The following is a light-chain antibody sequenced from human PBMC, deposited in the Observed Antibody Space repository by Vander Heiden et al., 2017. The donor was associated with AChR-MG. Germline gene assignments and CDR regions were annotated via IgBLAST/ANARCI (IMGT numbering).Light chain of an antibody. CDR1: QSVSSN. CDR2: GAS. Sequence: EIVMTQSPATLSVSTGERATLSCRASQSVSSNLAWYQQKPGQAPRLLIYGASTRATGIPARFSGSGSGTEFTLTISSLQSEDFAGYDGQQYNTFGQGTKLEIK. J-gene: IGKJ2*01. CDR3: QQYNT. V-gene: IGKV3-15*01.